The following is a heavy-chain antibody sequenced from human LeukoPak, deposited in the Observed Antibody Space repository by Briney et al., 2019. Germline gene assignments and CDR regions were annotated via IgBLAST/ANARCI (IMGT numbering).Heavy chain of an antibody. CDR2: ISSDGATT. J-gene: IGHJ4*02. CDR1: GFSFSNYV. D-gene: IGHD3-22*01. Sequence: GGSLRLSCSASGFSFSNYVLHWVRQTPGKGLEYVSAISSDGATTYYADSAKGRFTISRDNSRNTLYLQMSSLRPEDTALYYCVKDAKVDSDGYYLDPDDFEFWGQGTLVTVSS. V-gene: IGHV3-64D*06. CDR3: VKDAKVDSDGYYLDPDDFEF.